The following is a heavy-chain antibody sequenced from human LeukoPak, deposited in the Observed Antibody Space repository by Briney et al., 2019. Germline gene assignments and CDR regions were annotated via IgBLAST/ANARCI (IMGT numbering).Heavy chain of an antibody. Sequence: LETLSLTCTVSGDSTSSSTYYWDWIRQAPGKGLEWIGNIYDSGTTHYNPSLKSRVTISGDTSKNQFSLKLNSVTAADTAIYYCATHRRSGSGGSENAFGIWGQGTMVTVSS. J-gene: IGHJ3*02. D-gene: IGHD5-12*01. V-gene: IGHV4-39*01. CDR1: GDSTSSSTYY. CDR2: IYDSGTT. CDR3: ATHRRSGSGGSENAFGI.